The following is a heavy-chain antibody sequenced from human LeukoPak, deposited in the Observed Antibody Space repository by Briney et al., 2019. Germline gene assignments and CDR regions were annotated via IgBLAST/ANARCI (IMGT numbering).Heavy chain of an antibody. V-gene: IGHV3-48*02. J-gene: IGHJ3*02. D-gene: IGHD2-21*02. Sequence: PGGSLRLSCAPSGFSFSTYTMNWVRQAPGKGLEWVSYISSSSSRIWYADSVKGRFTISRDNAKNSLYLQMNSLRDEDTAVYYCARGLAYCGGDCYRAFDIWGQGTMVTVSS. CDR3: ARGLAYCGGDCYRAFDI. CDR1: GFSFSTYT. CDR2: ISSSSSRI.